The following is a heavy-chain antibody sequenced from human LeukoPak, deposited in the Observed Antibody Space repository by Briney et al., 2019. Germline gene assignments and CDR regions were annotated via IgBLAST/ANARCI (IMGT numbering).Heavy chain of an antibody. CDR2: INHSGST. Sequence: PSETLSLTCAVYGGSFSGYYWSWIRQPPGKGLEWIGEINHSGSTNYNPSLKSRVTISVDTSKNQFSLKLSSVTAADTAVYYCARGNVGVVPAAIAWFDPWGQGTLVTVSS. V-gene: IGHV4-34*01. CDR3: ARGNVGVVPAAIAWFDP. J-gene: IGHJ5*02. CDR1: GGSFSGYY. D-gene: IGHD2-2*02.